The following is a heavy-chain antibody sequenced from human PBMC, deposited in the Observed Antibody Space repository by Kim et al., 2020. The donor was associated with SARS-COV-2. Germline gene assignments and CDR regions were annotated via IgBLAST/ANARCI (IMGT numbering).Heavy chain of an antibody. CDR2: XSYDGSNK. CDR3: AKVGGNSLSYYYYGMDV. D-gene: IGHD6-13*01. CDR1: GFTFSTYD. J-gene: IGHJ6*02. V-gene: IGHV3-30*18. Sequence: GGSLRLSCAASGFTFSTYDMHWVRQAPGKGLEWVAVXSYDGSNKYYADSVKGRFTISRDKSKNTMYLQMNSLRVEDTAVYYCAKVGGNSLSYYYYGMDVWGQGTTVTVSS.